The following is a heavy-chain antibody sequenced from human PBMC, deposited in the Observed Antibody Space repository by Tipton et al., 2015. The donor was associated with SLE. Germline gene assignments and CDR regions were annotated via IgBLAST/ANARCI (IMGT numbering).Heavy chain of an antibody. D-gene: IGHD5-18*01. J-gene: IGHJ2*01. V-gene: IGHV4-31*02. CDR1: GGSISSGGYY. CDR3: ARASYSYGSSNWYFDL. Sequence: LRLSCTVSGGSISSGGYYWSWIRQHPGKGLEWIGYIYYSGSTYYNPSLKSRVTISVDTSKNQFSLKLSSVTAADTAVFYCARASYSYGSSNWYFDLWGRGTLVTVSS. CDR2: IYYSGST.